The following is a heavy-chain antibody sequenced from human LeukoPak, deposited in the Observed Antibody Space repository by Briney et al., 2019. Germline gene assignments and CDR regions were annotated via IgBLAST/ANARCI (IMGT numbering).Heavy chain of an antibody. J-gene: IGHJ4*02. D-gene: IGHD1-26*01. Sequence: GASVKVSCKASGYTFTGYFVHWVRQAPGQGLEWMGWINPNSGDTNYAQKFQGRATMTRDTSSSTAYMDLNRLTSDDTAVYYCARRQYSGTYGLDYWGQGTLVTVSS. CDR2: INPNSGDT. CDR3: ARRQYSGTYGLDY. CDR1: GYTFTGYF. V-gene: IGHV1-2*02.